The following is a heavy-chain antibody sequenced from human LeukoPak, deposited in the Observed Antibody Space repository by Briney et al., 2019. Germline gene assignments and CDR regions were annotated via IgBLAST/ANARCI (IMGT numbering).Heavy chain of an antibody. D-gene: IGHD6-13*01. Sequence: SETLSLTCTVSAYSISSGYYWGWIRQPPGKGLEWIGSIYHSGNTYYNPSLKSRFTMSVDTSKDQFSLNLRSVTAADTAVYYCARADYSSSWSHEYFYMDVWGKGTTVTVSS. J-gene: IGHJ6*03. CDR2: IYHSGNT. CDR3: ARADYSSSWSHEYFYMDV. V-gene: IGHV4-38-2*02. CDR1: AYSISSGYY.